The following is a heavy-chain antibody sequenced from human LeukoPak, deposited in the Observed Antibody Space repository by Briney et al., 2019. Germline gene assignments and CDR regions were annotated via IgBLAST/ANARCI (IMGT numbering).Heavy chain of an antibody. Sequence: ASVKVSCKASGYTFTNYYMQWVRQAPGQGLEWIGVINPSPGSTTYAQKFQGRVTMTRDTSTSTVYMELSSLRSEDTAVYYCARGGLLQKYNCFDPWGQGTLVTVSS. V-gene: IGHV1-46*01. CDR1: GYTFTNYY. CDR2: INPSPGST. J-gene: IGHJ5*02. D-gene: IGHD3-10*01. CDR3: ARGGLLQKYNCFDP.